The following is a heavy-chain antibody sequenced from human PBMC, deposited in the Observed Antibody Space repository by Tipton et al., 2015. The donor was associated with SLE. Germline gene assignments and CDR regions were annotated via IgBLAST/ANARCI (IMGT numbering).Heavy chain of an antibody. CDR3: ARYHLKSQYDFDP. Sequence: TLSLTCSVSGGSIRRHYWAWIRQSPRKGLEWIVSTYNNDRTKYNPSLQSRVTVSVDTSRNQLSLKLSSVTAANTAVSSCARYHLKSQYDFDPWRRVTVFTVPT. V-gene: IGHV4-59*11. J-gene: IGHJ2*01. CDR2: TYNNDRT. CDR1: GGSIRRHY. D-gene: IGHD3-3*01.